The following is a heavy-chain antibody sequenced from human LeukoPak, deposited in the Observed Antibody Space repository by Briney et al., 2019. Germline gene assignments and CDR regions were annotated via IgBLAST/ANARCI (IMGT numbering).Heavy chain of an antibody. Sequence: GGSLRLSCAASGFTFSDYYMSWIRQAPGKGLEWVSYISSSGSTIYYADSVKGRFTISRDNAKNSLYLQMNSLRGEDTAVYYCARDRLGKVGATYEFDYWGQGTLVTVFS. CDR2: ISSSGSTI. D-gene: IGHD1-26*01. V-gene: IGHV3-11*04. J-gene: IGHJ4*02. CDR3: ARDRLGKVGATYEFDY. CDR1: GFTFSDYY.